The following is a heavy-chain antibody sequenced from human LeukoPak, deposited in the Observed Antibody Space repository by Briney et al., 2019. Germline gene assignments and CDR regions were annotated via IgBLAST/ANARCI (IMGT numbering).Heavy chain of an antibody. CDR2: IKQDGSEK. D-gene: IGHD3-3*01. CDR1: GFTFSSYW. CDR3: AKARDPLRFLEWSKYYFDY. Sequence: GGSLRLSCAASGFTFSSYWMSWVRQAPGKGLEWVANIKQDGSEKYYVDSVKGRFTISRDNAKNSLYLQMNSLRAEDTAVYYCAKARDPLRFLEWSKYYFDYWGQGTLVTVSS. V-gene: IGHV3-7*03. J-gene: IGHJ4*02.